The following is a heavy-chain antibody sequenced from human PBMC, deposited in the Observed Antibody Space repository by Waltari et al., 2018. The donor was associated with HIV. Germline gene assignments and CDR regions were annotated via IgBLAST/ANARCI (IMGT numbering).Heavy chain of an antibody. CDR3: ARSSEGFSGSYQPFDY. Sequence: EVQLVESGGGVVRPGGSLRLSSAASGFTFDDYGMSWVRQAPGKGLAWVFGINWNGGSTGYADSVKGRFTISRDNAKNSLYLKMNSLRAEDTALYHCARSSEGFSGSYQPFDYWGQGTLVTVSS. V-gene: IGHV3-20*01. J-gene: IGHJ4*02. CDR1: GFTFDDYG. CDR2: INWNGGST. D-gene: IGHD1-26*01.